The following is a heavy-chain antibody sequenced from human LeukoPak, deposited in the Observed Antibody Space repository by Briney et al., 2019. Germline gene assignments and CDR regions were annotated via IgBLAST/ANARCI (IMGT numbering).Heavy chain of an antibody. V-gene: IGHV3-21*01. CDR3: ARSMSRTTIFGVLDG. CDR2: ISSSSGYT. Sequence: GGSLRLSCAASEFTFSIYSMNWVRQAPGKGLEWVSSISSSSGYTYYADSVKGRFTISRDNAKNSLYLQMNSLRAEDTAVYYCARSMSRTTIFGVLDGWGKGTTVTVSS. J-gene: IGHJ6*04. CDR1: EFTFSIYS. D-gene: IGHD3-3*01.